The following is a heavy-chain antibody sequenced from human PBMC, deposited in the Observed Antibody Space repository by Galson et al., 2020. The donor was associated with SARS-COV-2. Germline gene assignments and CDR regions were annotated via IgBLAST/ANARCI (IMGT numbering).Heavy chain of an antibody. CDR3: ARGRGIAATFYYCYATDV. Sequence: SETLSLTCAVYGGSFSGYYWSWIRQPPGKGLEWIGEINHSGSTNYNPSLKSRVTISLDTSKNQFSLRLSSVTAADTAVYYCARGRGIAATFYYCYATDVWGQGTTVTVSS. V-gene: IGHV4-34*01. CDR1: GGSFSGYY. D-gene: IGHD6-13*01. J-gene: IGHJ6*02. CDR2: INHSGST.